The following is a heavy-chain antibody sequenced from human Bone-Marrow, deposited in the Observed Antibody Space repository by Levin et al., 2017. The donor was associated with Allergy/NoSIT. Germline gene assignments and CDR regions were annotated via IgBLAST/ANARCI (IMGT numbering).Heavy chain of an antibody. D-gene: IGHD3-22*01. CDR2: ISYDGSNK. CDR1: GFTFSIYA. V-gene: IGHV3-30*04. J-gene: IGHJ3*02. Sequence: PGGSLRLSCAASGFTFSIYAMHWVRQAPGKGLEWVAVISYDGSNKFNADSVKGRFTISRDNSKNTLYLQMNSLRAEDTAIYYCGRPTRTYDSSGHYLMGGALDIWGQGTMVTVSS. CDR3: GRPTRTYDSSGHYLMGGALDI.